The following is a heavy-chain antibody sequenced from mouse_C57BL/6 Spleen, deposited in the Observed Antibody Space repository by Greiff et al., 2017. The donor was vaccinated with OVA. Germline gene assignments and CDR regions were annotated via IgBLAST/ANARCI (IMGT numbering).Heavy chain of an antibody. Sequence: QVQLQQPGTELVKPGASVKLSCKASGYTFTSYWMHWVKQRPGQGLEWIGNINPSNGGTNYNEKFKSKATLTVDKSSSTAYMPRSSLTSEDSAVYYSTRGAMGYYFDYWGQGTTLTVSS. D-gene: IGHD1-1*02. V-gene: IGHV1-53*01. CDR2: INPSNGGT. J-gene: IGHJ2*01. CDR3: TRGAMGYYFDY. CDR1: GYTFTSYW.